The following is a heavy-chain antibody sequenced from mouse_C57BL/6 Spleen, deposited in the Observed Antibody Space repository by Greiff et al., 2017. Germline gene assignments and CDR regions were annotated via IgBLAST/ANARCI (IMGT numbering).Heavy chain of an antibody. CDR3: ARSELGPYYFDY. V-gene: IGHV7-3*01. CDR1: GFTFTDYY. D-gene: IGHD4-1*01. Sequence: EVKLVESGGGLVQPGGSLSLSCAASGFTFTDYYMSWVRQPPGKALEWLGFIRNKANGYKTDYSAAMQGRFTIARDNSPSILYLQMNALRAEDSATYYCARSELGPYYFDYWGQGTTLTVSS. CDR2: IRNKANGYKT. J-gene: IGHJ2*01.